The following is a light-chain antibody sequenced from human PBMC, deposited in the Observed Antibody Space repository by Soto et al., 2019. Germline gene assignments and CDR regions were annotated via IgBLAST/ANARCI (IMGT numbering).Light chain of an antibody. J-gene: IGKJ3*01. CDR3: QQYGNSPLT. Sequence: EIVLTQSPGTLSLSPGERATLSCTASQSVAGNFLAWYQQRPGQAPRLLISAASSRATAIPDRFSGSGSGTGFTLTISRLEPDDSAVYFCQQYGNSPLTFGPGTKLNIK. CDR1: QSVAGNF. CDR2: AAS. V-gene: IGKV3-20*01.